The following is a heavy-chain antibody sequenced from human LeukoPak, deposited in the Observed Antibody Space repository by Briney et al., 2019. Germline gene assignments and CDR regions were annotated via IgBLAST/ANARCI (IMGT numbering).Heavy chain of an antibody. CDR1: GYTFTASY. V-gene: IGHV1-2*06. CDR3: ARGGGYADYNNWFDP. CDR2: INPNSGGT. D-gene: IGHD4-17*01. J-gene: IGHJ5*02. Sequence: ASVKVSCKASGYTFTASYMHWVRQDPGQGLEWMGRINPNSGGTNYAQKFQRRVTTTRDTSISTAYMELSRLRSNDTAVYYCARGGGYADYNNWFDPWGQGTLVTVSS.